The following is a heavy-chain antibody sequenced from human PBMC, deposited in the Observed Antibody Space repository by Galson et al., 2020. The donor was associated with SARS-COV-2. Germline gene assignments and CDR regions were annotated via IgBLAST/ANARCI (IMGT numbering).Heavy chain of an antibody. CDR2: INDGGAT. CDR3: ARGSAAVLPSPILGLGPDYVSYGMDV. CDR1: AGSLTPNS. J-gene: IGHJ6*02. D-gene: IGHD2-2*02. Sequence: ETSQTLSPTCAVFAGSLTPNSWNWIRPPPGKGLEWIGAINDGGATDYNPSLKSRVTISVDTSTNQCALRLRSVTAAATGVYYCARGSAAVLPSPILGLGPDYVSYGMDVWGQGTTVTVSS. V-gene: IGHV4-34*01.